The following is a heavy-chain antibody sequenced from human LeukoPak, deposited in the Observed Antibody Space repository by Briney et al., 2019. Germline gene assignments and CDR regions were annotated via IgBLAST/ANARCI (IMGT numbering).Heavy chain of an antibody. CDR1: GFTFSDYY. CDR3: ARGRDFYYDSSGYYLY. J-gene: IGHJ4*02. V-gene: IGHV3-11*04. D-gene: IGHD3-22*01. CDR2: ISSSGSTM. Sequence: GGSLRLSCAASGFTFSDYYMSWIRQAPGKGLEWVSYISSSGSTMYYADSVKGRFTISRDNAKNSLYLQMNSLRAEDTAVYYCARGRDFYYDSSGYYLYWGQGTLVTVSS.